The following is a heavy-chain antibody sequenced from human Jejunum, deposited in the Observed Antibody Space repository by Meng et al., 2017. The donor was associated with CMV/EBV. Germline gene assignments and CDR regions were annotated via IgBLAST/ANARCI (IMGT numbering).Heavy chain of an antibody. V-gene: IGHV1-18*01. CDR3: ARGQVGITSGDY. CDR1: GYTFTNYG. CDR2: ISAYNGNT. D-gene: IGHD1-26*01. Sequence: APFVQARGGVKKPGASLKVSCKASGYTFTNYGITWVRRAPGKGLEWMGWISAYNGNTNYAQTLQGRVTMTTDTSTSTAYMELRSLRSDDTAVYYCARGQVGITSGDYWGQGTLVTVSS. J-gene: IGHJ4*02.